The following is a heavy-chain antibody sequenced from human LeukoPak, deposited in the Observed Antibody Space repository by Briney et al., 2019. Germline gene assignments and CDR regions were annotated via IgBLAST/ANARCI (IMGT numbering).Heavy chain of an antibody. V-gene: IGHV4-34*01. D-gene: IGHD3-10*01. Sequence: PSETLSLTCAVYGGSFSGYYWSWIRQPPGKGLEWIGEINHSGSTNYNPSLKSRVTISVDTSKNQFSLKLSSVTAADTAVYYCARWDEVIYGSWFDPWGQGTLVTVSS. J-gene: IGHJ5*02. CDR1: GGSFSGYY. CDR2: INHSGST. CDR3: ARWDEVIYGSWFDP.